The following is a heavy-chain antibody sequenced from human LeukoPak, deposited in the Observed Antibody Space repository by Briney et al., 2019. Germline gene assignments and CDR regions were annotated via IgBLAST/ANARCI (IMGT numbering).Heavy chain of an antibody. CDR1: GGSISSSNW. CDR3: ARDPGPRRSGWYAYYYYGMDV. D-gene: IGHD6-19*01. Sequence: PSGTLSLTCAVSGGSISSSNWWSWVRQPPGKGLEWIGEIYHSGSTNYNPSLKSRVTISVDKSKNQFSLKLSSVTAADTAVYYCARDPGPRRSGWYAYYYYGMDVWGQGTTVTVSS. J-gene: IGHJ6*02. V-gene: IGHV4-4*02. CDR2: IYHSGST.